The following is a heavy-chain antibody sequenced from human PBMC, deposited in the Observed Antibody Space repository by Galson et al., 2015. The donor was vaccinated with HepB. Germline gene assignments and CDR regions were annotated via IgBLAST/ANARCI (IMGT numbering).Heavy chain of an antibody. Sequence: SLRLSCAGSGFTFGDYAVSWFRQAPGQGLQWLGFIRSKAYTGTAEYAASVKGRFTISRHDSKSIAYLQMNGLKTEDTGVYYCARDGRYNWFDPWGQGTLVTVS. CDR2: IRSKAYTGTA. V-gene: IGHV3-49*03. CDR3: ARDGRYNWFDP. CDR1: GFTFGDYA. J-gene: IGHJ5*02. D-gene: IGHD3-3*01.